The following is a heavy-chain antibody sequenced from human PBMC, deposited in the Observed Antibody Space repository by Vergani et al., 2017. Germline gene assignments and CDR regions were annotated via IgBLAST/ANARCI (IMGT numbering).Heavy chain of an antibody. CDR3: ARTGLRYFDWLLLVDAFDI. D-gene: IGHD3-9*01. V-gene: IGHV1-2*04. CDR1: GYTFTGYY. CDR2: INPNSGGT. Sequence: QVQLVQSGAEVKKPGASVKVSCKASGYTFTGYYMHWVRQAPGQGLEWMGWINPNSGGTNYAQKFQGWVTMTRDTSISTAYMELRSLRSDDTAVYYCARTGLRYFDWLLLVDAFDIWGQGTMVTVSS. J-gene: IGHJ3*02.